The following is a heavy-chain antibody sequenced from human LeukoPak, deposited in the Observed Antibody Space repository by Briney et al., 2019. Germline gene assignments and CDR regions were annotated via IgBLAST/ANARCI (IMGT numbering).Heavy chain of an antibody. V-gene: IGHV4-59*08. Sequence: SETLSLTCTVSGASVSSYYWTWIRQPPGKGLEWIGYIYYSGSTNYNPSLKSRVTISVDTSKNQFSLKLNSVTAADTAVYYCARRAENWFFDLWGRGTLVTVSS. CDR1: GASVSSYY. CDR3: ARRAENWFFDL. J-gene: IGHJ2*01. CDR2: IYYSGST.